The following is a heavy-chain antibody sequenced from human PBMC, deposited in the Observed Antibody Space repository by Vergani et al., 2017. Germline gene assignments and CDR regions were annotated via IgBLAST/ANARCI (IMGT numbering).Heavy chain of an antibody. CDR3: ARGVLDSKYRHNWFGP. J-gene: IGHJ5*02. D-gene: IGHD3/OR15-3a*01. V-gene: IGHV1-8*01. CDR2: MNPKSGNT. CDR1: GYNFTSFD. Sequence: QEQLVQSGAEVRKPGASVKVSCKASGYNFTSFDINWVRLATGQGLEWMGWMNPKSGNTAYAAKFQGRITMTRDSSTDTAYMEMKSLRSEETAIYFCARGVLDSKYRHNWFGPWGQGTVVTVSS.